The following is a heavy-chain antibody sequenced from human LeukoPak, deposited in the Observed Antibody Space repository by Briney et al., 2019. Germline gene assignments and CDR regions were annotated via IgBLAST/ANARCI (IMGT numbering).Heavy chain of an antibody. V-gene: IGHV3-23*01. Sequence: GGSLRLSCAASGFTFSSYAMSWVRAAPGKGLEWVSAISGSGGSTYYADSVKGRFTISRDNSKNTLYLQMNSLRAEDTAVYYCAKRETYYDFWSGYYLDYWGQGTLVTVSS. D-gene: IGHD3-3*01. J-gene: IGHJ4*02. CDR2: ISGSGGST. CDR1: GFTFSSYA. CDR3: AKRETYYDFWSGYYLDY.